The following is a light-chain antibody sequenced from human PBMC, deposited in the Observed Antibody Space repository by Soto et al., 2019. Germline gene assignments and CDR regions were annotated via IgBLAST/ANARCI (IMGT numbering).Light chain of an antibody. Sequence: QSVLTQPPSVSGAPGQRVTISCTGSSSNIGADYDVHWYQQLPGAAPKLLIRANTHRPSGVPDRFSASKSGTSASLAITGLQADDEADYYCQSYDSSLGGSVFGGGTKVTVL. CDR1: SSNIGADYD. CDR2: ANT. CDR3: QSYDSSLGGSV. V-gene: IGLV1-40*01. J-gene: IGLJ3*02.